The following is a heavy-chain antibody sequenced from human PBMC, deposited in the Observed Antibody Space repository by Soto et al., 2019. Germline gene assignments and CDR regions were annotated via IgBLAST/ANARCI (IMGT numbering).Heavy chain of an antibody. V-gene: IGHV4-39*01. CDR1: GGSISSSSYY. J-gene: IGHJ6*02. CDR3: ARTKEYSSSSSDYGAIMDV. D-gene: IGHD6-6*01. CDR2: IYYSGST. Sequence: SETLSLTCTVSGGSISSSSYYWGWIRQPPGKGLEWIGSIYYSGSTHYNPSLKSRVTISVDTSKNQFSLKLSSVTAADTAVYYCARTKEYSSSSSDYGAIMDVWGQGTTLTVSS.